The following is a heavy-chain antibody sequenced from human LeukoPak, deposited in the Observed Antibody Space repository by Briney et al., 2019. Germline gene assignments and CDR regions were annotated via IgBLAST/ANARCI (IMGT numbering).Heavy chain of an antibody. CDR3: ARQYEIVVVVAATPGGFDY. D-gene: IGHD2-15*01. Sequence: ASVKVSCKASGYTFTDYYMHWVRQAPGQGLEWMGIINPSGGSTSYAQKFQGRVTMTRDTSTSTVYMELSSLRSEDTAVYYCARQYEIVVVVAATPGGFDYWGQGTLVTVSS. CDR1: GYTFTDYY. J-gene: IGHJ4*02. V-gene: IGHV1-46*01. CDR2: INPSGGST.